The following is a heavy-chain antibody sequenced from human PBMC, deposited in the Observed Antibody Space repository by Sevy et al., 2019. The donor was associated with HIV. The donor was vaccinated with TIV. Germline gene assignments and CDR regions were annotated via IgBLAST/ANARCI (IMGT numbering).Heavy chain of an antibody. CDR3: ARGGGDSPRPYFDY. D-gene: IGHD5-18*01. CDR2: ISYDGSNK. J-gene: IGHJ4*02. V-gene: IGHV3-30-3*01. Sequence: GGSLRLSCAASGFTFSSYAMHWVRHAPGKGLEWVAVISYDGSNKYYADSVKGRFTISRDNSKNTLYLQMNSLRAEDTAVYYCARGGGDSPRPYFDYWGQGTLVTVSS. CDR1: GFTFSSYA.